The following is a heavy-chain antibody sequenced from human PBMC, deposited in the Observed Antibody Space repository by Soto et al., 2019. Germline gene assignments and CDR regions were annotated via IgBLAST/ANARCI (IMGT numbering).Heavy chain of an antibody. J-gene: IGHJ5*02. D-gene: IGHD3-10*01. CDR1: GFSVSSNGVG. CDR3: AHFPLGKGSGTPWVDP. Sequence: QITLKESGPTLVKPTQTLTLTCTCSGFSVSSNGVGVGWIRQPPGQALEWLALIYWDDDKRYSPSLRSRLTITKDTSRNQVVLTMTNMDPVDTATDYCAHFPLGKGSGTPWVDPWGQGTLVTVSS. V-gene: IGHV2-5*02. CDR2: IYWDDDK.